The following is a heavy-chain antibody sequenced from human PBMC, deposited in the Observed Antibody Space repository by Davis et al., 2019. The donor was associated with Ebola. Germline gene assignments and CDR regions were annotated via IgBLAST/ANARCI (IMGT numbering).Heavy chain of an antibody. CDR2: ISSSSSTI. V-gene: IGHV3-48*01. Sequence: GGSLRLSCAASGFTFSSYSMNWVRQAPGKGLEWVSYISSSSSTIYYADSVKGRFTISRDNAKNSLYLQMNSLRAEDTAVYYCASPGDYSNYGYYYGMDVWGKGTTVTVSS. CDR1: GFTFSSYS. J-gene: IGHJ6*04. CDR3: ASPGDYSNYGYYYGMDV. D-gene: IGHD4-11*01.